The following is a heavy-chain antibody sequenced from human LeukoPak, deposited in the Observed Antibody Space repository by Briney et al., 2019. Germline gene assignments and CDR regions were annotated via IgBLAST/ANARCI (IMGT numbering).Heavy chain of an antibody. D-gene: IGHD3-22*01. CDR3: AKASAMIVVVSKHFDY. Sequence: GGSLRLSCAASGFTFSSHALHWVRRAPGKGLEWVAVISSDGSYKYYADSVKGRFTISRDNSKNTLYLQMNSLRAEDTAVYYCAKASAMIVVVSKHFDYWGQGTLVTVSS. J-gene: IGHJ4*02. CDR2: ISSDGSYK. CDR1: GFTFSSHA. V-gene: IGHV3-30*04.